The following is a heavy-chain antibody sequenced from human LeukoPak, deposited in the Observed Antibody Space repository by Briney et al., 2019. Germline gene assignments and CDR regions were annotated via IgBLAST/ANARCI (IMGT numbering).Heavy chain of an antibody. Sequence: GASVKVSCKAFGYTFTSYGISWVRQAPGQGLEWMGWISAYNGNTNYAQKLQGRVTMTTDTTTSTAYMELRSLRSDDTAVYYCARGVLVDTIRNSYYFDYWGQGSLVTVSS. J-gene: IGHJ4*02. V-gene: IGHV1-18*01. CDR2: ISAYNGNT. CDR3: ARGVLVDTIRNSYYFDY. CDR1: GYTFTSYG. D-gene: IGHD2-8*02.